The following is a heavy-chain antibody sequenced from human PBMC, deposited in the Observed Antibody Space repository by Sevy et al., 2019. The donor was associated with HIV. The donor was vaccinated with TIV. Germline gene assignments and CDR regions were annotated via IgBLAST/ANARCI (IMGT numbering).Heavy chain of an antibody. CDR3: VKAPGYYDSAPFDY. CDR1: GFTFNNAW. CDR2: IKSKIDGETT. D-gene: IGHD3-22*01. Sequence: GGSLRLSCAVSGFTFNNAWMNWVRQAPGTGLQWIGLIKSKIDGETTDYAAPVKGRFTISRDDSKNTLYLQMNSLKIEDTAVYYCVKAPGYYDSAPFDYWGPGTLVTVSS. V-gene: IGHV3-15*01. J-gene: IGHJ4*02.